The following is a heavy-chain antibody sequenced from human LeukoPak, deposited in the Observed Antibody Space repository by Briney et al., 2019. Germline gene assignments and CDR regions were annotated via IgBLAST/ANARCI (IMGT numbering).Heavy chain of an antibody. Sequence: PGGSLRLSCAASAFTFSSYSMNWVRQAPAKGLEWVSCIRGGTSYIYYADSVKGRFTISRDNSKNTLYLQMNSLRAEDTAVYYCAKIPPHHSSGYYMGRGANWFDPWGQGTLVTVSS. J-gene: IGHJ5*02. V-gene: IGHV3-21*01. CDR1: AFTFSSYS. CDR2: IRGGTSYI. CDR3: AKIPPHHSSGYYMGRGANWFDP. D-gene: IGHD3-22*01.